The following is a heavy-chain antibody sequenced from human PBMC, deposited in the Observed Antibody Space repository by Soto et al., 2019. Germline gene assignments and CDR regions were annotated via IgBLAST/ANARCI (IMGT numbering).Heavy chain of an antibody. CDR3: ARIIGYCRNNDCSWTFDI. V-gene: IGHV5-51*01. Sequence: GESLRISCRTSGDSFISYWVAWVRPSPGKGLEWMGTFYPGDSTSTYSPSFQGQVTISVDKSISTAYLHLSSLKASDTAMYYCARIIGYCRNNDCSWTFDIWGQGTMVTVSS. CDR2: FYPGDSTS. D-gene: IGHD2-2*03. CDR1: GDSFISYW. J-gene: IGHJ3*02.